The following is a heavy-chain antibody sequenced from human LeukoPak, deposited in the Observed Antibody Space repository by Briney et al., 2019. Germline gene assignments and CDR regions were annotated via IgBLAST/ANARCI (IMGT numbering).Heavy chain of an antibody. CDR3: ARDYPEYDYYYDSSGQPFDY. CDR1: GFTFSSYS. D-gene: IGHD3-22*01. Sequence: GGSLRLSRAASGFTFSSYSMNWARQAPGKGLEWVSYINSSSSTIYYADSVKGRFTISRDNAKNSLYLQMNSLRAEDTAVYYCARDYPEYDYYYDSSGQPFDYWGQGTLVTVSS. CDR2: INSSSSTI. J-gene: IGHJ4*02. V-gene: IGHV3-48*04.